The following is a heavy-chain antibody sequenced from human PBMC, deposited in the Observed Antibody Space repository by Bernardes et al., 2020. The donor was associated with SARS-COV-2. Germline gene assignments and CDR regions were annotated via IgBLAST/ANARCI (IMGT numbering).Heavy chain of an antibody. D-gene: IGHD3-16*01. CDR3: ARDGGDLVSGFDP. CDR1: GGSISSADGYS. Sequence: SETLSLTCAVSGGSISSADGYSWSWIRQPPGKGPEWIGHIYHSGRTDYNPSLRSRVTISVDRSKNQFSLKLNSLTAADTAVYYCARDGGDLVSGFDPWGQGTLVTVSS. V-gene: IGHV4-30-2*01. CDR2: IYHSGRT. J-gene: IGHJ5*02.